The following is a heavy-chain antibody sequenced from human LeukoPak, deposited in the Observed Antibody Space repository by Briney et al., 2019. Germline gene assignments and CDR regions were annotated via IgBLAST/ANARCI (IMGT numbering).Heavy chain of an antibody. CDR1: GGSISSYY. CDR2: IYNTGST. Sequence: PSETLSLTCTVSGGSISSYYWSWIRQPPGKGLEWIGNIYNTGSTNYNPSLKSRVTISVDTSKNQFSLKLSSVTAADTAVYYCARGRPTYAFDIWGQGTMVTVSS. CDR3: ARGRPTYAFDI. J-gene: IGHJ3*02. V-gene: IGHV4-59*12.